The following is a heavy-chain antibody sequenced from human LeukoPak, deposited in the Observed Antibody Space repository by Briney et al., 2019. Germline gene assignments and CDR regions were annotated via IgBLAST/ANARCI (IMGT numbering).Heavy chain of an antibody. CDR1: GGSFSGYY. Sequence: SETLSLTCAVYGGSFSGYYWSWIRQPPGKGLEWIGEINHSGSTNYNPSLKSRVTISVGTSKKQFSLKLSSVTAADTAVYYCARAVSASTVYYFDYWGQGTLVTVSS. J-gene: IGHJ4*02. CDR3: ARAVSASTVYYFDY. CDR2: INHSGST. D-gene: IGHD4-17*01. V-gene: IGHV4-34*01.